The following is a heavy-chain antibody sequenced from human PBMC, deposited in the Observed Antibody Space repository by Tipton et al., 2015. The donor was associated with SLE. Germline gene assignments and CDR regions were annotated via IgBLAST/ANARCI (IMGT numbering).Heavy chain of an antibody. J-gene: IGHJ4*02. Sequence: LRLSCTVSGGSIRSYYWSWIRQPPGKGLEWIGYIYYSGSTNYNPSLKSRVTISVDTSKNQFSLKLSSVTAADTAVYYCASGRAVAGGDYFDYWGQGTLVTVSS. CDR3: ASGRAVAGGDYFDY. CDR2: IYYSGST. V-gene: IGHV4-59*01. D-gene: IGHD6-19*01. CDR1: GGSIRSYY.